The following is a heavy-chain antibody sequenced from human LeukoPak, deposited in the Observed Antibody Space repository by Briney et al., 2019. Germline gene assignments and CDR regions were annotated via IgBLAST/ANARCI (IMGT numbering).Heavy chain of an antibody. D-gene: IGHD3-22*01. CDR3: TTLYYYDSSVDDY. CDR1: GFTLSNAW. J-gene: IGHJ4*02. V-gene: IGHV3-15*01. Sequence: GGSLRLSCAASGFTLSNAWMSWVRQAPGKGLEWVGRIKSKTDGGTTDYAAPVKGRFTISRDDSKNTLYLQMNSLKTEDTAVYYCTTLYYYDSSVDDYWGQGTLVTVSS. CDR2: IKSKTDGGTT.